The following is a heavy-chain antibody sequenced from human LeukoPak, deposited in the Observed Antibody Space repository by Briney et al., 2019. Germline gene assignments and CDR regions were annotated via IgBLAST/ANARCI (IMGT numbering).Heavy chain of an antibody. D-gene: IGHD2-2*01. Sequence: ASVKVSCETSGYTFNAYGITWVRQAPGQGLEWMAWSSGTGYNTEYAQKFQGRATMTTDTSTSTAYLELRSLRSDDTAVYYCARSRCSGSTSCYYFFFFDSWGQGTLVAVSS. V-gene: IGHV1-18*01. CDR1: GYTFNAYG. J-gene: IGHJ4*02. CDR2: SSGTGYNT. CDR3: ARSRCSGSTSCYYFFFFDS.